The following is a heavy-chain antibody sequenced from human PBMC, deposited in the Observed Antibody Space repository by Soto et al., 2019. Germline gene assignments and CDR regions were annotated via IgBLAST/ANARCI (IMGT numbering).Heavy chain of an antibody. Sequence: QVQLVQSGAEVKKPGASVKVSCKASGYTFTSYDINWVRQATGQGLEWMGWMNPNSGNTGYAQKFQGRVTMTRDTSISTAYMELGSLRSEDTAVYYCARPQYCSGGSCYGLYDYWGQGTLVTVSA. D-gene: IGHD2-15*01. CDR2: MNPNSGNT. CDR3: ARPQYCSGGSCYGLYDY. CDR1: GYTFTSYD. V-gene: IGHV1-8*01. J-gene: IGHJ4*02.